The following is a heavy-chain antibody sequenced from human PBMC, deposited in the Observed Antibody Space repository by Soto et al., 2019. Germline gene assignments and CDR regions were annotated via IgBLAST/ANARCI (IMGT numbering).Heavy chain of an antibody. CDR2: IYYSGST. J-gene: IGHJ3*01. CDR1: GGSISSSSYY. Sequence: PSETLSLTCTVSGGSISSSSYYWGWIRQPPGKGLEWIGSIYYSGSTYYNPSLKSRVTISVDTSKNQFSLKLSSVTAADTAVYYCARPKGGYCSGGSCYSGGLDWGQGTMVT. V-gene: IGHV4-39*01. D-gene: IGHD2-15*01. CDR3: ARPKGGYCSGGSCYSGGLD.